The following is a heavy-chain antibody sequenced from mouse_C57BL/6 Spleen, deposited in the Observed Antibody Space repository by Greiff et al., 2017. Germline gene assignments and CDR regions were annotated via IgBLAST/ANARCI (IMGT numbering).Heavy chain of an antibody. CDR3: ARTVTGTGYYAMDY. CDR2: ISSGRSTI. J-gene: IGHJ4*01. Sequence: EVKVVESGGGLVKPGGSLKLSCAAPGFTFSDYGMQWVRQAPEKGLEWVAYISSGRSTIYYADTVKGRFTISRDNAKNTLFLQMTSLRSEDTAMYYCARTVTGTGYYAMDYWGQGTSVTVSS. D-gene: IGHD4-1*01. V-gene: IGHV5-17*01. CDR1: GFTFSDYG.